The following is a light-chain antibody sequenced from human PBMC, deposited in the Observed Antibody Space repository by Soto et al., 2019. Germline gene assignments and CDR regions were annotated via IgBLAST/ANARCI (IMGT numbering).Light chain of an antibody. Sequence: DIQMTQSPSTLSASVGDRVTITCGASQSISSWLAWYQQKPGKAPKILIYDASSLESGVPSRFSVSGYGTVGNLNISRLQTDDGKTDEGQQYNCYSWTFGQGTKVEIK. CDR3: QQYNCYSWT. CDR2: DAS. J-gene: IGKJ1*01. CDR1: QSISSW. V-gene: IGKV1-5*01.